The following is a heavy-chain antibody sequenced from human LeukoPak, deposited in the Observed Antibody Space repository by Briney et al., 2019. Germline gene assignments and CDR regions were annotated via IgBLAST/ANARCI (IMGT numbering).Heavy chain of an antibody. CDR3: AKYYDILTGREDMDV. Sequence: GGSLRLSCAASGFTFSSYSMNWVRQAPGKGLEWVSSISSSSSYIYYADSVKGRFTISRDNAKNSLYLQMNSLRAEDTAVYYCAKYYDILTGREDMDVWGQGTTVTVSS. CDR1: GFTFSSYS. V-gene: IGHV3-21*01. D-gene: IGHD3-9*01. J-gene: IGHJ6*02. CDR2: ISSSSSYI.